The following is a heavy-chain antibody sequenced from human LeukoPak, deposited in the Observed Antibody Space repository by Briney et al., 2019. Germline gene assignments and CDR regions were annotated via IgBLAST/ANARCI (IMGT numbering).Heavy chain of an antibody. J-gene: IGHJ1*01. V-gene: IGHV1-24*01. D-gene: IGHD2-2*01. CDR1: GYTLTELS. Sequence: GASVKVSCKVSGYTLTELSMHWVRQAPGKGLEWMGGFDPEDGETIYAQKFQGRVTMTEDTSTDTVYMELSSVTAADTAVYYCARAGCSSTSCPEYFQHWGQGTLVTVSS. CDR2: FDPEDGET. CDR3: ARAGCSSTSCPEYFQH.